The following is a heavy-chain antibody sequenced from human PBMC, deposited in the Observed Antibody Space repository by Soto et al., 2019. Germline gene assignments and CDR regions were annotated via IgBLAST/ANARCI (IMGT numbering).Heavy chain of an antibody. Sequence: GGSLRLSCAASGFIFSTAWMNWVRQTPGKGLEGVGRIKSKADGGTTDYAAPVKARFTISGDDSKNTLYLQMNSLTTQATAVNFCNTGLGGTCGQGTPVTVSS. J-gene: IGHJ5*02. CDR2: IKSKADGGTT. CDR3: NTGLGGT. D-gene: IGHD3-3*01. CDR1: GFIFSTAW. V-gene: IGHV3-15*07.